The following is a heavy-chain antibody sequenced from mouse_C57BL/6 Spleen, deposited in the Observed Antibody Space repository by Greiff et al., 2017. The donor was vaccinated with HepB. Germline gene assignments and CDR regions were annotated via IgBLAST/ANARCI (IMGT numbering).Heavy chain of an antibody. Sequence: VQLQQSGAELVKPGASVKLSCKASGYTFTSYWMHWVKQRPGQGLEWIGMIHPNSGSTNYNEKFKSKATLTVDKSSSTAYMQLSSLTSEDSAVYYCASSGYYYGSSYDWYFDVWGTGTTVTVSS. D-gene: IGHD1-1*01. CDR1: GYTFTSYW. CDR2: IHPNSGST. V-gene: IGHV1-64*01. J-gene: IGHJ1*03. CDR3: ASSGYYYGSSYDWYFDV.